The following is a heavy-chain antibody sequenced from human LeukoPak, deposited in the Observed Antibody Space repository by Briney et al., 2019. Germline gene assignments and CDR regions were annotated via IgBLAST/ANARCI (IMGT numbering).Heavy chain of an antibody. J-gene: IGHJ4*02. CDR1: GFTLSSNY. CDR3: ARDFSPSSGSILDY. CDR2: IYTDGTT. V-gene: IGHV3-53*01. D-gene: IGHD3-22*01. Sequence: TGGSLRLSCAASGFTLSSNYMSWVRQAPGKGLEWFSFIYTDGTTFYADSGKGRFTLSRDNSKNSLYLQMHSLRAENTAVYYCARDFSPSSGSILDYWGQGTLVTVSS.